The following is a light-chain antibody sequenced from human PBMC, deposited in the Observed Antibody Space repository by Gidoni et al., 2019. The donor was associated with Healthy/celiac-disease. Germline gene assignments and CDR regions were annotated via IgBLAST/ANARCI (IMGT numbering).Light chain of an antibody. V-gene: IGKV3-20*01. J-gene: IGKJ1*01. Sequence: DIVLTHSPVTLSLSPGERATLSCRASQSVSSSYLAWYQQKPGQSPRLLIYGASSRATGIPDRFSGSGSGTDFTLTISRLEPEDFAVYYCQQYGSSSWTFGQGTKVEIK. CDR1: QSVSSSY. CDR3: QQYGSSSWT. CDR2: GAS.